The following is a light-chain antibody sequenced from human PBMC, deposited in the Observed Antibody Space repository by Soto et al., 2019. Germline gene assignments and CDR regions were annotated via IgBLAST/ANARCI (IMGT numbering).Light chain of an antibody. J-gene: IGLJ1*01. CDR3: SSYTSSSPYV. CDR2: EVS. CDR1: NSDVGIYDF. Sequence: QSALTQPASVSGTPGQSITISCTGSNSDVGIYDFVSWYQHHPGRAPKLIVSEVSHRPSGVSNRFSGSKSGNTASLTISGLQAEDEADYYCSSYTSSSPYVFGTGTKVTVL. V-gene: IGLV2-14*01.